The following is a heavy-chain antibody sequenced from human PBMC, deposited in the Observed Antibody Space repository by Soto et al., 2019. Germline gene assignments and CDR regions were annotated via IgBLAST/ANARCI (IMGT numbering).Heavy chain of an antibody. J-gene: IGHJ6*02. CDR3: ARVFVSGQSGAIAYYYYGMDV. Sequence: QVQLVESGGGVVQPGRSLRLSCAASGFTFSTYAMHWVRQAPGKGLEWVAVIWYDGSNKYYVDSVKGRFSISRDNSKNSLYLQMKSLRAEDTAESFCARVFVSGQSGAIAYYYYGMDVCGQGTTVTVSS. D-gene: IGHD3-10*01. CDR1: GFTFSTYA. V-gene: IGHV3-33*01. CDR2: IWYDGSNK.